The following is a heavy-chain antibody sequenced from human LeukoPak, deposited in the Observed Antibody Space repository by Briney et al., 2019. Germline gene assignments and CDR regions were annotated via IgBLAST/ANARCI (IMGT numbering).Heavy chain of an antibody. CDR1: GLTFSYAW. Sequence: PGGSLRLSCAASGLTFSYAWMNWVRQAPGKGLEWIGRIKSRTAGGTIDYAAPLKGRFTISRDDSKDTLYLQMGSLKTEDTAVYYCATLKTWGQGTLVTVSS. V-gene: IGHV3-15*01. CDR3: ATLKT. CDR2: IKSRTAGGTI. J-gene: IGHJ5*02.